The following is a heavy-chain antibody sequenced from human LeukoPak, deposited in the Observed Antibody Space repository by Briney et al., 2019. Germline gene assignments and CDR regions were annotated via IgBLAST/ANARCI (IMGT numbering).Heavy chain of an antibody. V-gene: IGHV1-8*01. CDR1: GYTFTSYD. CDR3: ARVGLLYDSSGYYQGYFDY. Sequence: GASVKVSCKASGYTFTSYDINWVRQATGQGLEWMGWMNPNSGNTGYAQKFQGRVTMTRNTSISTAYMELSSLRSEDTAVYYCARVGLLYDSSGYYQGYFDYWGQGTLVTVSS. CDR2: MNPNSGNT. J-gene: IGHJ4*02. D-gene: IGHD3-22*01.